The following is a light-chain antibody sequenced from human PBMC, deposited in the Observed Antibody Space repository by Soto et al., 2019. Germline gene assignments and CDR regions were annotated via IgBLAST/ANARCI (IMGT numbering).Light chain of an antibody. V-gene: IGLV1-40*01. J-gene: IGLJ1*01. CDR3: QSYDSSLSVGV. Sequence: QTVLTQPPSASGTPGQRVTISCSGSISNIGSNTVNWYQQLPGTAPKLLIYGNSNRPSGVPDRFSGSKSGTSASLAITGLQAEDEADYYCQSYDSSLSVGVFGTGTKLTVL. CDR2: GNS. CDR1: ISNIGSNT.